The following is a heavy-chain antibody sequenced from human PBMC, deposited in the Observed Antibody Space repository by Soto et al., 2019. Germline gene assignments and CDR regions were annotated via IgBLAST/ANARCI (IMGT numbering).Heavy chain of an antibody. CDR2: IGSRGETYAT. CDR3: ASYDYGDYVIDY. Sequence: GSLRLSCAASGFTFGASALQWVRQASGKGLEWLGRIGSRGETYATTYAASVKGRFTISRDDSKNTAYLQMNSLKTEDTAVYYCASYDYGDYVIDYWGQGTLVTVSS. D-gene: IGHD4-17*01. J-gene: IGHJ4*02. CDR1: GFTFGASA. V-gene: IGHV3-73*01.